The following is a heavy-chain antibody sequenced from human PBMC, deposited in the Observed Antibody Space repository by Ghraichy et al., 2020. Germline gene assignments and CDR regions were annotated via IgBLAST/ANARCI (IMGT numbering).Heavy chain of an antibody. CDR1: GFTFSSYA. D-gene: IGHD4-17*01. Sequence: GGSLRLSCAASGFTFSSYAMSWVRQAPGKGLEWVSASSGSGGSTYYADSVKGRFTISRDNSKNTLYLQMNSLRAEDTAVYYCEKARTFSATVTTFDDYWGQRTLVTVSS. J-gene: IGHJ4*02. V-gene: IGHV3-23*01. CDR3: EKARTFSATVTTFDDY. CDR2: SSGSGGST.